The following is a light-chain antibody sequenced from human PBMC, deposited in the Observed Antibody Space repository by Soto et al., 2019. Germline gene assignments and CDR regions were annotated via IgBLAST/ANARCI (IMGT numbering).Light chain of an antibody. CDR3: QQYKIYST. CDR2: DAS. V-gene: IGKV1-5*01. CDR1: ENIITW. Sequence: DIQMTQSPSTLSASVGDRVTITCRASENIITWLAWYQQKPGKAPKLLIYDASTLESGVPSRFSGSGSGTEFTLTISSLQPDDFATYCCQQYKIYSTFGQGTKVDIK. J-gene: IGKJ1*01.